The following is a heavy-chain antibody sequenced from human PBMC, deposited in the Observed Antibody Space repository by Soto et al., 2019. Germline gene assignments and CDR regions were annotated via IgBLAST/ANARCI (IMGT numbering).Heavy chain of an antibody. D-gene: IGHD3-22*01. CDR2: ISPSDSAT. CDR1: GYRFTSYW. V-gene: IGHV5-51*01. CDR3: DSKDKSGYYNWFDP. Sequence: GSSLKICCRTSGYRFTSYWIAGVRQIPGKGLEWMGIISPSDSATRYSPSFHRQVTISADGSTSIVCLQWASLNASDTAMYFCDSKDKSGYYNWFDPWGQGTLVTVSS. J-gene: IGHJ5*02.